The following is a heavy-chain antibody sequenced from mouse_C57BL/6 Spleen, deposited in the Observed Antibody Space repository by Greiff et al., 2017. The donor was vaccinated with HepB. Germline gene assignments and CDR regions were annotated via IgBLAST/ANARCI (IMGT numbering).Heavy chain of an antibody. CDR1: GYTFTSYW. Sequence: VKLMESGAELVKPGASVKMSCKASGYTFTSYWITWVKQRPGQGLEWIGDIYPGSGSTNYNEKFKSKATLTVDTSSSTAYMQLSSLTSEDSAVYYCARLNYGSSYDYWGQGTTLTVSS. J-gene: IGHJ2*01. CDR2: IYPGSGST. D-gene: IGHD1-1*01. V-gene: IGHV1-55*01. CDR3: ARLNYGSSYDY.